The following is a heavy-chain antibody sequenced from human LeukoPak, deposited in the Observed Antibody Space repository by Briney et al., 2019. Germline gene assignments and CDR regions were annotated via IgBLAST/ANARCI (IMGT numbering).Heavy chain of an antibody. CDR1: GGTFSSYA. CDR2: IIPIFGTA. Sequence: SVKVSCKASGGTFSSYAISWVRQAPGQGLEWMGRIIPIFGTANYAQKFQGRVTITTDESTSTAYMELSSLRSEDTAVYYCARAPDVPAAPGEGGYFDYWGQGTLVTVSS. D-gene: IGHD2-2*01. CDR3: ARAPDVPAAPGEGGYFDY. J-gene: IGHJ4*02. V-gene: IGHV1-69*05.